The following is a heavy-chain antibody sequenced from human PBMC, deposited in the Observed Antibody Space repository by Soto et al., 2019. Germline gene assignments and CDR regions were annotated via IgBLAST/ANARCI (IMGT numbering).Heavy chain of an antibody. D-gene: IGHD6-13*01. V-gene: IGHV4-59*01. Sequence: SETLSLTCTVSGGSISSYYWSWVRQPPGKGLEWIGYIYYSGSTNYNPSLKSRVTISVDTSKNQFSLKLSSVTAADTAVYYCGSGSSSWSFDYWGQGTMVTVYS. CDR3: GSGSSSWSFDY. CDR2: IYYSGST. CDR1: GGSISSYY. J-gene: IGHJ4*02.